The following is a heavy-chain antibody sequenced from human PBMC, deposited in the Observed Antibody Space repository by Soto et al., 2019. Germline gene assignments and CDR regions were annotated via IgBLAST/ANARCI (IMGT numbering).Heavy chain of an antibody. D-gene: IGHD2-2*02. CDR2: ISGSGRKT. CDR3: AKDASVEPVVIAVGRPPRGV. CDR1: GFTFSSHA. V-gene: IGHV3-23*01. J-gene: IGHJ6*02. Sequence: EVQLLESGGGLVQPGGSLRLSCAASGFTFSSHAMNWVRQAPGKGLEWVSGISGSGRKTYYADSVKGRFTIVRAKSTNTVYLQMKSLEAEDTSLYYCAKDASVEPVVIAVGRPPRGVCGQWTTVMVS.